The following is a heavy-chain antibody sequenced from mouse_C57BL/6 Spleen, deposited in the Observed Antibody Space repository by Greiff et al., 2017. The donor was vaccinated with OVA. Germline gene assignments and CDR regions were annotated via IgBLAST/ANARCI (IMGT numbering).Heavy chain of an antibody. CDR3: VRSPYDYDVWFAY. CDR2: IRSKSNNYAT. CDR1: GFSFNTYA. V-gene: IGHV10-1*01. J-gene: IGHJ3*01. Sequence: DVHLVESGGGLVQPKGSLKLSCAASGFSFNTYAMNWVRQAPGKGLEWVARIRSKSNNYATYYADSVKDRFTISRDDSESMLYLQMNNLKTEETAMYYCVRSPYDYDVWFAYWGQGTLVTVSA. D-gene: IGHD2-4*01.